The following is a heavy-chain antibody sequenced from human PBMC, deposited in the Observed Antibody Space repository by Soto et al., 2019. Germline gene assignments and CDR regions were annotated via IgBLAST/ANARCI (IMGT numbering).Heavy chain of an antibody. CDR1: GFTFSSYA. V-gene: IGHV3-30-3*01. D-gene: IGHD4-17*01. J-gene: IGHJ4*02. CDR3: ARDLFTVTYYFDY. CDR2: ISYDGSNK. Sequence: GGSLRLSCAASGFTFSSYAMHWVRQAPGKGLEWVAVISYDGSNKYYADSVKGRFTISRDNSKNTLYLQMNSLKAEDTAVYYCARDLFTVTYYFDYWGQGTLVTVSS.